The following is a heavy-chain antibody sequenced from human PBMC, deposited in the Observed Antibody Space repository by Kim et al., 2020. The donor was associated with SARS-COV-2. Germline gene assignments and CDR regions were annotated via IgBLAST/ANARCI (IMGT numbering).Heavy chain of an antibody. CDR3: ASSIVGPYYFDY. D-gene: IGHD1-26*01. J-gene: IGHJ4*02. Sequence: NYAQKFQGRVTITADKSTSTAYMELSSLRSEDTAVYYCASSIVGPYYFDYWGQGTLVTVSS. V-gene: IGHV1-69*02.